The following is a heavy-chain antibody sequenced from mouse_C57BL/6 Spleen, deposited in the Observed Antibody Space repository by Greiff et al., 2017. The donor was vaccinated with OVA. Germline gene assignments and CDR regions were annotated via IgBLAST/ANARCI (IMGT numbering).Heavy chain of an antibody. CDR3: ARHEERRYDGYYDAMDY. Sequence: VQLKESGGDLVKPGGSLKLSCAASGFTFSSYGMSWVRQTPDKRLEWVATISSGGSYTYYPDSVKGRFTISRDNAKNTLYLQMSSLKSEDTAMYYCARHEERRYDGYYDAMDYWGQGTSVTVSS. CDR1: GFTFSSYG. D-gene: IGHD2-3*01. V-gene: IGHV5-6*01. J-gene: IGHJ4*01. CDR2: ISSGGSYT.